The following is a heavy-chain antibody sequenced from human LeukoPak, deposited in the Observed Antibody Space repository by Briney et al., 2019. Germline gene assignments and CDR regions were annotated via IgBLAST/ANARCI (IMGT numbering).Heavy chain of an antibody. Sequence: PGGSLRLPCVASGFTFSSYWMHWVRQDPRKGLVWVSRINGDGSNINYADSVRGRFTISRDNAKNTLYLQMNTLRVEDTAVYYCARDLMDYDVSTGLHHYYMDVWGQGTTVTVSS. CDR3: ARDLMDYDVSTGLHHYYMDV. CDR2: INGDGSNI. CDR1: GFTFSSYW. D-gene: IGHD3-9*01. J-gene: IGHJ6*02. V-gene: IGHV3-74*01.